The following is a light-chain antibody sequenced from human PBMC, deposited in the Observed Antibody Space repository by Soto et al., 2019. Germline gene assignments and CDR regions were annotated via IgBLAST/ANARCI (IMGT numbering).Light chain of an antibody. CDR2: SSS. V-gene: IGKV1-39*01. J-gene: IGKJ1*01. Sequence: IQLTQSTSSLSASVGHRVTITCRASQGIIPYLNWYQRKPGKAPNLLIYSSSTLQSGVPSRFSGSGSGTDFTLTISSLQPEDFATYYCQQSFSSRWTFGQGTKVDNK. CDR1: QGIIPY. CDR3: QQSFSSRWT.